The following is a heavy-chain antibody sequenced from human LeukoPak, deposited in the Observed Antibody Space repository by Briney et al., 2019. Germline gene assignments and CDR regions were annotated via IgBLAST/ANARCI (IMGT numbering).Heavy chain of an antibody. CDR1: GFTFSSYG. D-gene: IGHD4-11*01. Sequence: GGSLRLSCAASGFTFSSYGMHWVRQAPGKGLEWVAVISYDGSNKYYADSVKGRFTISRDNSKNTLYLQMNGLRAEDTAVYYCAKDDPTTVIMDYWGQGTLVTVSS. CDR2: ISYDGSNK. CDR3: AKDDPTTVIMDY. J-gene: IGHJ4*02. V-gene: IGHV3-30*18.